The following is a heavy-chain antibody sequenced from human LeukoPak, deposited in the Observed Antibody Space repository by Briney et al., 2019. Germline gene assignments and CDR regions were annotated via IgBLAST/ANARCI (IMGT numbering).Heavy chain of an antibody. CDR1: GGSCDDYY. J-gene: IGHJ5*02. Sequence: SETLSLTCPVHGGSCDDYYCSCIRQPPGKGLEWIGEIHPHGIFYYNSSLTSRVTISIDTSKSQFSLRLTSVTAADTALYYCARGRDRSKAGDLWGQGSLVIVSS. D-gene: IGHD5-24*01. CDR2: IHPHGIF. V-gene: IGHV4-34*01. CDR3: ARGRDRSKAGDL.